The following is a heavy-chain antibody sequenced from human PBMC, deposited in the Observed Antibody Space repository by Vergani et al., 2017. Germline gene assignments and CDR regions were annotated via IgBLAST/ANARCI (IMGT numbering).Heavy chain of an antibody. Sequence: QVQLVESGGGVVQPGRSLRLSCAASGFTFSSYGMHWVRQAPGKGLEWVAVISYDGSNKYYADSVKGRFTISRDNSKNTLYLQMNSLRAEDTAVYYCAKEAIIVGAPAGGFDPWGQGTLVTVSS. D-gene: IGHD1-26*01. J-gene: IGHJ5*02. CDR1: GFTFSSYG. CDR2: ISYDGSNK. V-gene: IGHV3-30*18. CDR3: AKEAIIVGAPAGGFDP.